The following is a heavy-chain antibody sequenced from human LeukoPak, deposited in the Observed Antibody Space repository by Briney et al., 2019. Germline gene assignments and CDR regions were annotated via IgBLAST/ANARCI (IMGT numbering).Heavy chain of an antibody. Sequence: GRSLRLSCAASGFTFSSYSMNWVRQAPGKGLEWVSYISSSSNTIYYADSVKGRFTISRDNAKSSLYLQMNSLRAEDTAVYYCATYSSSWFNYYFDYWGQGTLVTVSS. J-gene: IGHJ4*02. CDR1: GFTFSSYS. CDR3: ATYSSSWFNYYFDY. D-gene: IGHD6-13*01. V-gene: IGHV3-48*04. CDR2: ISSSSNTI.